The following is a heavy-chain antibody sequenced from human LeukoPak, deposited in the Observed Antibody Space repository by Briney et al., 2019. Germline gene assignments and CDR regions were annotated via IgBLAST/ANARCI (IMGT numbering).Heavy chain of an antibody. CDR3: ARDSGRYGYYMDV. V-gene: IGHV3-23*01. Sequence: PGGSLRLSCAASGFTFSIYGMSWVRQAPGRGLEWVSAMSGSGGSTYYADSVKGRFTISRDNSKNTLYLQMNSLRVEDTAVYYCARDSGRYGYYMDVWGKGTTVTVSS. CDR2: MSGSGGST. CDR1: GFTFSIYG. J-gene: IGHJ6*04. D-gene: IGHD1-26*01.